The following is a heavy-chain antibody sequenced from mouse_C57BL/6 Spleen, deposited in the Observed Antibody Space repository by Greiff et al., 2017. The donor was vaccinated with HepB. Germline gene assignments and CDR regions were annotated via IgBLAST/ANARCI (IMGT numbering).Heavy chain of an antibody. CDR1: GFNIKDDY. CDR2: IDPENGDT. D-gene: IGHD1-1*01. V-gene: IGHV14-4*01. J-gene: IGHJ4*01. CDR3: TTWDYYGSDYYAMDY. Sequence: VQLQQSGAELVRPGASVKLSCTASGFNIKDDYMHWVKQRPEQGLEWIGWIDPENGDTEYASKFQGKATITADTSSNTAYLQLSSLTSEDPAVYYCTTWDYYGSDYYAMDYWGQGTAVTVSS.